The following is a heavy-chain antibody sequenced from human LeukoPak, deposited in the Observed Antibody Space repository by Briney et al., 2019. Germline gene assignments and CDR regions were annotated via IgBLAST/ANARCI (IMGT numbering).Heavy chain of an antibody. D-gene: IGHD3-16*02. CDR1: GDSISTYY. V-gene: IGHV4-59*08. CDR3: ARLLGPLDYVWGSSRSK. CDR2: IYYRVTS. J-gene: IGHJ4*02. Sequence: SETLSLTCTVSGDSISTYYWSWIRQPPGKGLEWIGYIYYRVTSDYNPSLKSRVTISIDTTKNQFSLKLTSVTAADTAVYYCARLLGPLDYVWGSSRSKWGQGTLVTVSS.